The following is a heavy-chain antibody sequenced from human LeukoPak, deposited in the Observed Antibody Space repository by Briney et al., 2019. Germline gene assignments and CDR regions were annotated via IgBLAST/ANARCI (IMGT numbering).Heavy chain of an antibody. Sequence: GGSLRLSCAASGFTFSSYAMHWVRQAPGKGLEWVAVISYDGSNKYYADSVKGRFTISRDNSKNTLYLQMNSLRAEDTAVYYCARSRYDSSGYDSSAEYFQHWGQGTLVTVSS. CDR2: ISYDGSNK. CDR3: ARSRYDSSGYDSSAEYFQH. CDR1: GFTFSSYA. D-gene: IGHD3-22*01. V-gene: IGHV3-30*14. J-gene: IGHJ1*01.